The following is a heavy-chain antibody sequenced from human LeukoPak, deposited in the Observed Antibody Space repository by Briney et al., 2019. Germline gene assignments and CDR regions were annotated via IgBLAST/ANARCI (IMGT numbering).Heavy chain of an antibody. J-gene: IGHJ4*02. Sequence: GGSLRLSCAASGFTFSSYAMSWVRQAPGKGLEWVSAISGSGRSTFCADSVKGRFTISRDNSKNTLYLQMNSLRAEDTAVYYCMNRVDTTMVVYWGQGTLVTVSS. CDR3: MNRVDTTMVVY. CDR2: ISGSGRST. V-gene: IGHV3-23*01. D-gene: IGHD5-18*01. CDR1: GFTFSSYA.